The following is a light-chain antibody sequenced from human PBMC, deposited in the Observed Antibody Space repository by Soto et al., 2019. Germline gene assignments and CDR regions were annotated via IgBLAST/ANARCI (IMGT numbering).Light chain of an antibody. J-gene: IGKJ3*01. CDR3: QQVNTYT. CDR2: AAS. CDR1: LGISTY. V-gene: IGKV1-9*01. Sequence: DIQLTQSPSFLSASVGDRVTSTCRASLGISTYLAWYQQKPGKAPNLLIYAASTLQSGVPSRFSGSGSGTEFTLTISSLQPEDFAPYYCQQVNTYTFGPGNKVDIK.